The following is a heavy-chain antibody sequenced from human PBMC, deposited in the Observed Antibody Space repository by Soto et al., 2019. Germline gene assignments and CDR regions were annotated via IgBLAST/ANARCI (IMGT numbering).Heavy chain of an antibody. CDR3: SRFIMVGGWFDPNYYHGMDV. Sequence: QVQWVQSGAEVKKPGASVTVSCKTSGYTLSNYGINWVRQAPGQGLEWMGWISGYNGNTNYAQTVQGRVTMTTDTSTCTVYMALRSLKSDDTAIYYCSRFIMVGGWFDPNYYHGMDVWGQGTTVTVSS. J-gene: IGHJ6*02. CDR1: GYTLSNYG. D-gene: IGHD6-19*01. V-gene: IGHV1-18*01. CDR2: ISGYNGNT.